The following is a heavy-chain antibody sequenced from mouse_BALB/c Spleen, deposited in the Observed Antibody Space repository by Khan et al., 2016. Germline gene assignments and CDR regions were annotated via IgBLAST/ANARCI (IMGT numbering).Heavy chain of an antibody. CDR3: NSCDYNALDY. V-gene: IGHV14-4*02. J-gene: IGHJ4*01. CDR1: GFNIKDYY. Sequence: VQLKQSGAELVRSGASVKLSCTASGFNIKDYYMHWVKQRPEQGLEWIGWIDPDNGNTEYAPKFQGKDTMTADKSSNTAYLQHSSLTSEDTAVDYCNSCDYNALDYWGQGTSVTVSS. CDR2: IDPDNGNT.